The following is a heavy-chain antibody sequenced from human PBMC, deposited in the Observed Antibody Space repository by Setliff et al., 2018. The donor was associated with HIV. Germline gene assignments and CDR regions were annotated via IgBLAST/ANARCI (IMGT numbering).Heavy chain of an antibody. CDR1: GDTFSNYV. V-gene: IGHV1-69*06. Sequence: VKVSCKASGDTFSNYVLSWVRQAPGQGLEWMGGIVLMSGTADYAQKFHGRVTITADKSTSTAYMELSSLRSEDTALYFCARDIYLSTPQWLIAFDVWGHGTGVTV. D-gene: IGHD6-19*01. J-gene: IGHJ3*01. CDR2: IVLMSGTA. CDR3: ARDIYLSTPQWLIAFDV.